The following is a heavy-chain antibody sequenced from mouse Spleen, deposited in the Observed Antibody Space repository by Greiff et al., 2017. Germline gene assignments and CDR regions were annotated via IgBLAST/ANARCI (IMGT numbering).Heavy chain of an antibody. Sequence: QVQLKQSGAELVKPGASVKISCKASGYAFSSYWMNWVKQRPGKGLEWIGQIYPGDGDTNYNGKFKGKATLTADKSSSTAYMQLSSLTSEDSAVYFCARRVHYWYFDVWGAGTTVTVSS. CDR3: ARRVHYWYFDV. V-gene: IGHV1-80*01. J-gene: IGHJ1*01. CDR2: IYPGDGDT. CDR1: GYAFSSYW.